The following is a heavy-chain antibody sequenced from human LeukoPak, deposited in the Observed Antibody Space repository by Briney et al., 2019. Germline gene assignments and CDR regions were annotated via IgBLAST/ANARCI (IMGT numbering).Heavy chain of an antibody. CDR1: GGSFSGYY. J-gene: IGHJ6*04. CDR3: AREERITMVRGVIIGYYYYGMDV. Sequence: SETLSLTCAVYGGSFSGYYWSWIRQSPGKGLEWIGEINHSGSTNYNPSLKSRVTISVDTSKNQFSLKMSSVTAADTAVYYCAREERITMVRGVIIGYYYYGMDVWGKGTTVTVSS. V-gene: IGHV4-34*01. D-gene: IGHD3-10*01. CDR2: INHSGST.